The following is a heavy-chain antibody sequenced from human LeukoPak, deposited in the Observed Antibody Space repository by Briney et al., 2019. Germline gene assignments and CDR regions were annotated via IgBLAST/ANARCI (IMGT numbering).Heavy chain of an antibody. Sequence: SETLSLTCTVSGGSISSYFWSGIRQPPGKGLDWIGYIYYSGSTNYNPSLKSRVTISVDTSKKQFSLKLSSVTAADTAVYYCASARLGSGLEGAFDIWGQGTMVTVSS. CDR1: GGSISSYF. D-gene: IGHD6-25*01. CDR2: IYYSGST. J-gene: IGHJ3*02. V-gene: IGHV4-59*01. CDR3: ASARLGSGLEGAFDI.